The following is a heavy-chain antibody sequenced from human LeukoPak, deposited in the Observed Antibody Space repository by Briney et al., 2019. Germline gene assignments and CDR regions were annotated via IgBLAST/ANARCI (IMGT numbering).Heavy chain of an antibody. D-gene: IGHD2-15*01. J-gene: IGHJ4*02. CDR3: AKDKASVAAKGPFDY. CDR2: ISGSGAST. Sequence: PGGSLRLSSAASELTFSDYAIACVRQAPGKGLEWVSSISGSGASTYYADSVKGRFTISRDNSKNTLYLQFNSLRAEDKAVYYCAKDKASVAAKGPFDYWGQGTLVTVSS. CDR1: ELTFSDYA. V-gene: IGHV3-23*01.